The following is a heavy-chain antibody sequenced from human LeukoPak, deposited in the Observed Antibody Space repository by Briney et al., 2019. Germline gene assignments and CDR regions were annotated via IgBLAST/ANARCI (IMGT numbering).Heavy chain of an antibody. CDR1: GYTFTGYY. J-gene: IGHJ4*02. CDR2: INPNSGGT. Sequence: GASVKVSCKASGYTFTGYYMHWVRQAPGQGLEWMGWINPNSGGTNYAQKFQGRVTMTRDTSTSTAYMELRSLRSDDTAIYYCARDAGGSLPAAPDYWGQGTLVTVSS. D-gene: IGHD2-2*01. CDR3: ARDAGGSLPAAPDY. V-gene: IGHV1-2*02.